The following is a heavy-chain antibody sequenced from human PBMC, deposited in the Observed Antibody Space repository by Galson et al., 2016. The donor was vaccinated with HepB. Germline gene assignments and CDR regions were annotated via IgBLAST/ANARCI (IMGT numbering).Heavy chain of an antibody. Sequence: LSLTCTVSGDSISSYFWSWIRQPAGKRLEWIGRISPSGGTDSNPSLKSRVTMSLDTSKKRLSLKMTSVTAADTAMYFCARDLKAVPGAEEYDAFDIWGQGTLVTVSS. D-gene: IGHD4/OR15-4a*01. CDR2: ISPSGGT. CDR3: ARDLKAVPGAEEYDAFDI. V-gene: IGHV4-4*07. J-gene: IGHJ3*02. CDR1: GDSISSYF.